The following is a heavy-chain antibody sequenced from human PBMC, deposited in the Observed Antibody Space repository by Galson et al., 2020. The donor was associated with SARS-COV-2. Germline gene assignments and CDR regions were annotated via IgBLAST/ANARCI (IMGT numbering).Heavy chain of an antibody. J-gene: IGHJ5*02. D-gene: IGHD2-2*01. CDR3: LSYSSTRQNH. V-gene: IGHV3-64D*06. CDR2: ISSNGETS. Sequence: GGPLRLSCSASAFIFSHYAMHWVRQAPGKGLEYVSAISSNGETSFYADSLKGRFTMYRDNSKNMFYLQMTALRLEDTASYFCLSYSSTRQNHWGQGTLVTVSS. CDR1: AFIFSHYA.